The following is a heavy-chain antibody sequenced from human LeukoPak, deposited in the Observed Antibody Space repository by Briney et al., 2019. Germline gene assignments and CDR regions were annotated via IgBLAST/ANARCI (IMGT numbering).Heavy chain of an antibody. CDR1: GGSFSSSNW. CDR2: IYHSGST. J-gene: IGHJ3*02. CDR3: AGPPIVGEPNAFDI. D-gene: IGHD3-3*01. Sequence: SETLSLTCAVSGGSFSSSNWWGRVRQPPGKGLEWIGEIYHSGSTNYNPSLKSRLTISGDNSKNQFSLKLSSVTAAETAVYFCAGPPIVGEPNAFDIGGQATMVTVS. V-gene: IGHV4-4*02.